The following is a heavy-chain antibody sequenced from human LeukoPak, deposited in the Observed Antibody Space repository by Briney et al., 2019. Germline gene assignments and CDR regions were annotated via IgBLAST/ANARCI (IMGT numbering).Heavy chain of an antibody. CDR1: GFTFSSYW. J-gene: IGHJ4*02. CDR2: INSDGSST. Sequence: GGSLRISCAASGFTFSSYWMHWVRQAPGRGLVWVSRINSDGSSTSYADSVKGRFTISRDNAKNTLYLQMNSLRAEDMAVYYCARYSYGSAFDYWGQGTLVTVSS. V-gene: IGHV3-74*01. CDR3: ARYSYGSAFDY. D-gene: IGHD5-18*01.